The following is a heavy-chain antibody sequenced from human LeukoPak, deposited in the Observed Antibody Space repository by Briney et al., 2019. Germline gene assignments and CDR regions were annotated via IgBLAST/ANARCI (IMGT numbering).Heavy chain of an antibody. Sequence: GGSLRLSCAASGFTFSSYAMHRVRQAPGKGLEWVAVISYDGSNKYYADSVKGRFTISRDNPKNTLYLQMNSLRAEDTAVYYCAKGSPNYSNRFDYWGQGTLVTVSS. CDR2: ISYDGSNK. CDR1: GFTFSSYA. CDR3: AKGSPNYSNRFDY. D-gene: IGHD4-11*01. V-gene: IGHV3-30*04. J-gene: IGHJ4*02.